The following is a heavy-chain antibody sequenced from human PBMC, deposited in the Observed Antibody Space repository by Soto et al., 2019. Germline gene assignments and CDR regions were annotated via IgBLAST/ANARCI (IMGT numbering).Heavy chain of an antibody. Sequence: ASVKVSCKASGYTFTSYYMHWVRQAPGQGLEWLGIINPSGGGTSYAQKFQGRVTMTRDTSTSTVYMELSSLRSEDTAVYYCARSRPSVVSDYWGQGTLVTVSS. J-gene: IGHJ4*02. CDR1: GYTFTSYY. CDR3: ARSRPSVVSDY. V-gene: IGHV1-46*01. CDR2: INPSGGGT. D-gene: IGHD2-15*01.